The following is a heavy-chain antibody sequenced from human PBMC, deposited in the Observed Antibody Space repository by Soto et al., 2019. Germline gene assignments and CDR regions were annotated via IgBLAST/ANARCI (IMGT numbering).Heavy chain of an antibody. Sequence: ASVKVSCKASGYTFTGYYMHWVRQAPGQGLEWMGWINPNSGGTNYAQKFQGWVTMTRDTSISTAYMELSRLRSDDTAVYYCARDLIAAADSYYYGMDVWGQGTTVTVSS. D-gene: IGHD6-13*01. CDR1: GYTFTGYY. J-gene: IGHJ6*02. CDR3: ARDLIAAADSYYYGMDV. CDR2: INPNSGGT. V-gene: IGHV1-2*04.